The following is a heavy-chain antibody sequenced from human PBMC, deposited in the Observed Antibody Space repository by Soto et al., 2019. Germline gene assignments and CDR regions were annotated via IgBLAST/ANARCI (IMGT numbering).Heavy chain of an antibody. CDR1: GRSITRYY. CDR3: ARTYDSNGYATEFDS. Sequence: QVVLQESGPGLVKPSDTLSLTCSVSGRSITRYYWSWVRQPPGKGLEWIGYIYDNGITSQNPSLKSRVTMSADTSQNQFSLKLTSVTGANTAVYYCARTYDSNGYATEFDSWGQGILVTVTS. J-gene: IGHJ4*02. CDR2: IYDNGIT. V-gene: IGHV4-59*12. D-gene: IGHD3-22*01.